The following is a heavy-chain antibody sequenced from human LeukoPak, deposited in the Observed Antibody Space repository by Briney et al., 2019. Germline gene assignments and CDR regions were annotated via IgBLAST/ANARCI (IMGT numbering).Heavy chain of an antibody. CDR2: IYYIGGT. D-gene: IGHD6-6*01. CDR3: ARAGSSSVDY. CDR1: GGSINSDY. J-gene: IGHJ4*02. Sequence: PSETLSLTCTVSGGSINSDYWSWIRQPPGKGLEWIGYIYYIGGTNYNPSLKSRVTISLDTSKNQFSLNLRSVTAADTAVYYCARAGSSSVDYWGQGTLVTVSS. V-gene: IGHV4-59*08.